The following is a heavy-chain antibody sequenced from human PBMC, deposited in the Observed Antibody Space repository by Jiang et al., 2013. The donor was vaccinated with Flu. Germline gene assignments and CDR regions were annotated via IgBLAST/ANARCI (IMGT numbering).Heavy chain of an antibody. J-gene: IGHJ6*03. Sequence: GSGLVKPSQTLSLICAISGDSVSSNSAAWNWIRQSPSRGLEWLGRTYYRSKWYHDYAEFVKSRITINPDTSKNQFSLQLNSVTPEDTAVYYCANYHMDVWGKGTTVNRLL. V-gene: IGHV6-1*01. CDR1: GDSVSSNSAA. CDR2: TYYRSKWYH. CDR3: ANYHMDV.